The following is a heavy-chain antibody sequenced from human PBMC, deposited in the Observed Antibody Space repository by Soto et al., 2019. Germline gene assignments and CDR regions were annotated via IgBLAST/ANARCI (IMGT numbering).Heavy chain of an antibody. V-gene: IGHV4-61*01. CDR1: GGSVSSGSYY. CDR3: ARDLAKVTTRVFWYFDL. D-gene: IGHD4-17*01. Sequence: QVQLQESGPGLVKPSETLSLTCTVSGGSVSSGSYYWSWIWQPPGKGLEWIGYIYYSGSTNYNPSLKSRVTISVDTSKNQFSLKLSSVTAADTAVYYCARDLAKVTTRVFWYFDLWGRGTLVTVSS. J-gene: IGHJ2*01. CDR2: IYYSGST.